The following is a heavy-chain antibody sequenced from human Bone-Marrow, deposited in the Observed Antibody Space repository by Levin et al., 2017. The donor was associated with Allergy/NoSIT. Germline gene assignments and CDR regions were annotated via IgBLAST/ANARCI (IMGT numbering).Heavy chain of an antibody. J-gene: IGHJ3*02. Sequence: GASVKVSCKASGYTFTSYYMHWVRQAPGQGLEWMGIINPSGGSTSYAQKFQGRVTMTRDTSTSTVYMELSSLRSEDTAVYYCARESHYDFWSGYYTVDAFDSWGQGTMVTVSS. D-gene: IGHD3-3*01. V-gene: IGHV1-46*01. CDR1: GYTFTSYY. CDR2: INPSGGST. CDR3: ARESHYDFWSGYYTVDAFDS.